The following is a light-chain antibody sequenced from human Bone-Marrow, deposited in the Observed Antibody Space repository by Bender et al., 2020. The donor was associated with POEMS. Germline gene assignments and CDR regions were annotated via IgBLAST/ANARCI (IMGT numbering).Light chain of an antibody. J-gene: IGLJ3*02. CDR3: QTWNTDILL. CDR1: SGHTTYS. CDR2: VSSDGNH. V-gene: IGLV4-69*01. Sequence: QLVVTQSPSASASLGASANLTCTLSSGHTTYSVAWHQHQPEKGPRFLMKVSSDGNHIKGDGIPDRFSGSNSGAERYLIISSLQSEDEADYYCQTWNTDILLFGGGTKLTVL.